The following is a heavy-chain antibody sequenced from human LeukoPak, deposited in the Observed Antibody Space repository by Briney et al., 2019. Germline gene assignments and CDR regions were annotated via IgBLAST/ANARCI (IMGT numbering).Heavy chain of an antibody. V-gene: IGHV5-51*01. Sequence: GESLKISCKASGYSFTSYWIGWVRQMPGKGLEWMGIIYPGDSDTRYSPSFQGQVTISADKSISTAYLQWSSLKASETAMYYCARTVQYSSSSFVYWGQGTLVTVSS. J-gene: IGHJ4*02. CDR3: ARTVQYSSSSFVY. D-gene: IGHD6-6*01. CDR1: GYSFTSYW. CDR2: IYPGDSDT.